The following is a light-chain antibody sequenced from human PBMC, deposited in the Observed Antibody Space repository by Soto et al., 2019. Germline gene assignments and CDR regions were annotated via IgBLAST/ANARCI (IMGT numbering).Light chain of an antibody. V-gene: IGKV1-9*01. J-gene: IGKJ1*01. CDR1: QGIGSF. CDR3: QQCNSYPPT. Sequence: DIQLTQSPSFLSASVGDRVTMTCRASQGIGSFLAWYQQKPGKAPRLLIYSASTLQSGVSFRFSGSGSGTEFTLTIRSLQSEDFATYYCQQCNSYPPTFGQGTKVEIK. CDR2: SAS.